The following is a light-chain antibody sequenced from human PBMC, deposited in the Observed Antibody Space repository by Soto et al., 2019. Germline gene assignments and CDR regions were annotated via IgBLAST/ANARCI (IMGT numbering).Light chain of an antibody. J-gene: IGKJ4*01. CDR2: LGS. Sequence: DIVMTQSPLSLPVTPGEPASISCRSSQSLLHSNGYNYLDWYLQKPGQSPQLLIYLGSNRASGVPYRFSGSVSGTDFTLKISRVEAEDVGVYYCMQALQTPATFGGGTKVEIK. V-gene: IGKV2-28*01. CDR3: MQALQTPAT. CDR1: QSLLHSNGYNY.